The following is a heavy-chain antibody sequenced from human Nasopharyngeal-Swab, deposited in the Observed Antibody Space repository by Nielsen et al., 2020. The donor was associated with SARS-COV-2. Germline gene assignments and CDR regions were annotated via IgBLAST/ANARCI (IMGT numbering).Heavy chain of an antibody. V-gene: IGHV3-23*01. Sequence: GGSLRLSCAASGFTFNYFGIHWVRQAPGRGLEWVSAISGSGDISGTGGSTFYADSVKGRFTISRDNSKNTLSLQMNSLRAEDTAVYYCAKDLRGPYFFWGQGTLVTVSS. CDR2: ISGSGDISGTGGST. D-gene: IGHD2/OR15-2a*01. J-gene: IGHJ4*02. CDR1: GFTFNYFG. CDR3: AKDLRGPYFF.